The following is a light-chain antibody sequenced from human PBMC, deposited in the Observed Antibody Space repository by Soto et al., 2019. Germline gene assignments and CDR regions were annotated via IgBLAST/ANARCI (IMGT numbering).Light chain of an antibody. J-gene: IGLJ1*01. Sequence: QSVLTQPPSASGTPGQRVTICCSGSSSNIESNYVYWCQQFPGTAPKLLIYRNSQRPSGVPDRFSGSKSGTSASLAISGLRSEDEADYYCAAWDYRRGGVFGTGTKVTVL. CDR1: SSNIESNY. CDR3: AAWDYRRGGV. CDR2: RNS. V-gene: IGLV1-47*01.